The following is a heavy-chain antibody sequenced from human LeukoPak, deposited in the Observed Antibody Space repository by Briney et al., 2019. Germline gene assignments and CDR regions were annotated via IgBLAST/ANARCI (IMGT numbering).Heavy chain of an antibody. V-gene: IGHV4-59*01. Sequence: MPSETLSLTCTVSGGSISSYYWSWIRQPPGKGLEWIGYIYYSGSTNYNPSLKSRVTISVDTSKNQFSLKLSSVTAADTAVYYCARSYGRLDYWGQGTLVTVSS. D-gene: IGHD1-26*01. CDR3: ARSYGRLDY. CDR2: IYYSGST. CDR1: GGSISSYY. J-gene: IGHJ4*02.